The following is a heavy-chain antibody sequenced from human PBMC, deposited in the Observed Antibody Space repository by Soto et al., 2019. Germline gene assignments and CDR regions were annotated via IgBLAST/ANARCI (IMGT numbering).Heavy chain of an antibody. CDR2: IDWDDDR. CDR3: ARICSGSYHLVYYYYGMDV. J-gene: IGHJ6*02. D-gene: IGHD1-26*01. Sequence: SGPTLVNPTQTLTLTCTFSGFSLSTSGMCVSWIRQPPGKALEWLALIDWDDDRYYSTSLKTRLTISKDTSKNQVVLTMTNMDPVDTATYYCARICSGSYHLVYYYYGMDVWGQGTTVTVSS. CDR1: GFSLSTSGMC. V-gene: IGHV2-70*01.